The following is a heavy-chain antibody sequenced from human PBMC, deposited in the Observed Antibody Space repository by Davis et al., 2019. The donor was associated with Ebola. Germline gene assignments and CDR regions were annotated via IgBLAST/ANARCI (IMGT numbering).Heavy chain of an antibody. J-gene: IGHJ5*01. D-gene: IGHD3-9*01. Sequence: GGSLRLSCAASGFTFSSYSMNWVRQAPGKGLEWVSSISSTSYYIYYADSLMGRFTISRDNAKNSLYLRLNSLRAEDTALYHCARVNAVTGYSRFDSWGQGTLVTVSS. CDR1: GFTFSSYS. CDR3: ARVNAVTGYSRFDS. V-gene: IGHV3-21*04. CDR2: ISSTSYYI.